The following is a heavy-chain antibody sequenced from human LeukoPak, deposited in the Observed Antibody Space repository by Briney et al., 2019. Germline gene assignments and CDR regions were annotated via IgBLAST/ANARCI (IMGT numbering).Heavy chain of an antibody. D-gene: IGHD3-10*01. CDR1: GFTFSSYA. J-gene: IGHJ4*02. CDR3: ASLWFGELPFDY. Sequence: GGSLRLSCAASGFTFSSYAMHWVRQAPGKGLEWAVVISYDGSNKYYADSVKGRFTISRDNSKNTLYLQMNSLRAEDTAVYYCASLWFGELPFDYWGQGTLVTVSS. V-gene: IGHV3-30*04. CDR2: ISYDGSNK.